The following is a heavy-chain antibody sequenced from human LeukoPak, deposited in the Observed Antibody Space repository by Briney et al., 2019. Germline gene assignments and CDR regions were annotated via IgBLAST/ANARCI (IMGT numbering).Heavy chain of an antibody. V-gene: IGHV4-59*01. CDR2: IYYSGSI. Sequence: SETLSLTCTVSGGSISSYYWSWIRQPPGKGLEWIGYIYYSGSINYNPSLKSRVTISIDTSKNQFSLKLTSVTAEDTAVYYCARDRVPAADYWGRGTLVTVSS. D-gene: IGHD2-2*01. CDR1: GGSISSYY. J-gene: IGHJ4*02. CDR3: ARDRVPAADY.